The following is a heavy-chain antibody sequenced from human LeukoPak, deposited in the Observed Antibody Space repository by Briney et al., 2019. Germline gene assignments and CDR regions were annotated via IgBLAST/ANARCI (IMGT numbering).Heavy chain of an antibody. CDR2: IYYSGST. D-gene: IGHD3-3*01. J-gene: IGHJ5*02. Sequence: SETLSLTCTVSGGSISSYYWSWIRQPPGKGLEWIGYIYYSGSTNYNPSLKSRVTISVDTSKNQFSLKLSSVTAADTAVYYCARSTPAYYDFWSGYYLGPIWFDPWGQGTLVTVSS. CDR3: ARSTPAYYDFWSGYYLGPIWFDP. V-gene: IGHV4-59*01. CDR1: GGSISSYY.